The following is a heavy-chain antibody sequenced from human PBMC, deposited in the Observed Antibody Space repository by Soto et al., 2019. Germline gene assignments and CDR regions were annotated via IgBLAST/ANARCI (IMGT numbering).Heavy chain of an antibody. CDR3: ARVPISPWYSGSYFDY. Sequence: QVQLQESGPGLVKPSETLSLTCTVSGGSISSYYWSWIRQPPGKGLEWIGYIYYSGSTNYNPSLKSRVTISVDTSKNQFSLKLSSVTAADTAVYYCARVPISPWYSGSYFDYWGQGTLGTVSS. D-gene: IGHD1-26*01. CDR2: IYYSGST. CDR1: GGSISSYY. J-gene: IGHJ4*02. V-gene: IGHV4-59*01.